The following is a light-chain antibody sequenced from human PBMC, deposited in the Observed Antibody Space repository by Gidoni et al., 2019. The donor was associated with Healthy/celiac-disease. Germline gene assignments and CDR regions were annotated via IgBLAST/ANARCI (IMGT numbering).Light chain of an antibody. J-gene: IGKJ2*01. CDR1: QSVSSSY. Sequence: EIVLTQPPGTLSLSPGERATLSCRASQSVSSSYLAWYQQKPGQAPRLLIYGASSRATGIPDRFSGSGSGTDFTLTISRLEPEDFAVYYCQQYGSSLLYTFGQXTKLEIK. V-gene: IGKV3-20*01. CDR3: QQYGSSLLYT. CDR2: GAS.